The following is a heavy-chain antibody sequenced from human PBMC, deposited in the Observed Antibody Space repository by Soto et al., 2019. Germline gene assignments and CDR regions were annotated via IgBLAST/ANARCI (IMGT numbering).Heavy chain of an antibody. CDR2: ISAYNGNT. D-gene: IGHD3-22*01. CDR1: GYTFTSYG. Sequence: ASVKVSCKASGYTFTSYGISWVRQAPGQGLEWMGWISAYNGNTNYAQKLQGRVTMTTDTSTSTAYMELRSLRAEDTAVYYCARESPSGDSSGYYGYWGQGTLVTVSS. V-gene: IGHV1-18*01. CDR3: ARESPSGDSSGYYGY. J-gene: IGHJ4*02.